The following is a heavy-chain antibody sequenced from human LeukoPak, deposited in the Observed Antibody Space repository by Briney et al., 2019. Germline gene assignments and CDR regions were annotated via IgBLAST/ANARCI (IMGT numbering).Heavy chain of an antibody. D-gene: IGHD3-22*01. CDR3: ARDSSDFDY. CDR1: GFTFHVYS. V-gene: IGHV3-21*01. Sequence: GGSLGLSCAASGFTFHVYSMNWVRQAPGKGLEWVSSISSNSKYIYYADSMRGRFTVSRDNAKNSLFLQLNSLRAEDTAVYYCARDSSDFDYWGQGTLVTVSS. J-gene: IGHJ4*02. CDR2: ISSNSKYI.